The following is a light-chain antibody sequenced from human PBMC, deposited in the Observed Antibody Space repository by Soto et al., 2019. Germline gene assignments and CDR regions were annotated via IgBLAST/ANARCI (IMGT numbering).Light chain of an antibody. J-gene: IGLJ2*01. V-gene: IGLV2-23*01. CDR3: CSYAGGNVV. CDR2: GDT. CDR1: SSNVGTYNL. Sequence: QSVLTQPASVSGSPGQSITISCIGTSSNVGTYNLVSWYQHSPGKAPKLIIYGDTKRPSGVSDRFSGSKSGNSASLTISGLQAEDEADYYCCSYAGGNVVFGGGTKVTVL.